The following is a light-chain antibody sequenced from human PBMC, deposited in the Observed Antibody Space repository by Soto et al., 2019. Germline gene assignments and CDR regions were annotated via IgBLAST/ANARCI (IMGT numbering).Light chain of an antibody. Sequence: QSVLTQSPSASASLGASVKLTCTLSSGHSIYAIAWHQQQPEKGPRYLMKLNSDGSHSKGDGIPDRFSGSSSGAERYLTISSLQSEDEADYYCQTWGTGPVVFGGGTQLTVL. CDR3: QTWGTGPVV. V-gene: IGLV4-69*01. CDR2: LNSDGSH. J-gene: IGLJ2*01. CDR1: SGHSIYA.